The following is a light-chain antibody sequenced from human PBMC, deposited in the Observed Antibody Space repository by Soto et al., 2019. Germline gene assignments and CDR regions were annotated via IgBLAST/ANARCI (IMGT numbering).Light chain of an antibody. V-gene: IGKV1-5*03. Sequence: DIQMTQSPSTLSASVGDRVTITCRASQSISSWLAWYQQKPGKAPKLLIYLASSLESGVPSRFSGSGSGTDFTLTISGLQADDFATYYCQQYNNYPWTFGQGTKVDI. CDR1: QSISSW. CDR2: LAS. J-gene: IGKJ1*01. CDR3: QQYNNYPWT.